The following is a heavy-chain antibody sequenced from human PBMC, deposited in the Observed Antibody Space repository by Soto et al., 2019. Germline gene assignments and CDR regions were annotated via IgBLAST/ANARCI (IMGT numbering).Heavy chain of an antibody. CDR3: ARNPKDFWNGYYFDS. J-gene: IGHJ4*02. CDR2: IHYSGST. V-gene: IGHV4-59*01. CDR1: GGTISAYY. D-gene: IGHD3-3*01. Sequence: SETLSLTCSVSGGTISAYYWNWIRQSPGKGLEWIGYIHYSGSTSYNRSLESRVTISLNPSKTQFSLKLSSVTAADTAFYYCARNPKDFWNGYYFDSWGRGTLVTVSS.